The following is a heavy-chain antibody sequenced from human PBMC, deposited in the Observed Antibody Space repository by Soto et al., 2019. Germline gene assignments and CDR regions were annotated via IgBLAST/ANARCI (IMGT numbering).Heavy chain of an antibody. Sequence: ASVKVSCKASGGTFSSYAISWVRQAPGQGLEWMGGIIPIFGTANYAQKFQGRVTITADESTSTAYMELSSLRSEDTAVYYCARTGYGDYVYWFFDLCGRGTLVTVSS. CDR1: GGTFSSYA. D-gene: IGHD4-17*01. CDR3: ARTGYGDYVYWFFDL. J-gene: IGHJ2*01. CDR2: IIPIFGTA. V-gene: IGHV1-69*13.